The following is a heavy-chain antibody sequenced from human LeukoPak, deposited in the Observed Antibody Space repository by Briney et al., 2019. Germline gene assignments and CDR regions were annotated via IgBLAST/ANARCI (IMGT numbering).Heavy chain of an antibody. CDR3: ARGLVVPAAILIYYYYYMDV. J-gene: IGHJ6*03. CDR1: GGSFSGYY. V-gene: IGHV4-34*01. Sequence: SETLSLTCTVYGGSFSGYYWSWIRQPPGKGLEWIGEINHSGSTNYNPSLKSRVTISVDTSKNQFSLKLSSVTAADTAVYYCARGLVVPAAILIYYYYYMDVWGKGTTVTVSS. CDR2: INHSGST. D-gene: IGHD2-2*02.